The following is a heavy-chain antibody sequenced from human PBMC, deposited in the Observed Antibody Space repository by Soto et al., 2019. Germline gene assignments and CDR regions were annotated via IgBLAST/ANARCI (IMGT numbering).Heavy chain of an antibody. CDR3: AGGTGWLTDK. V-gene: IGHV3-7*04. J-gene: IGHJ4*02. D-gene: IGHD5-18*01. Sequence: EVYLVESGGDLVQPGRSLRLSCAASGFIFSDHWMNWVRQAPGKGLEWVANIKQDGSETKYVESVRGRFTISRDNAKNPLYLQMNTLRAEDTAVYYCAGGTGWLTDKWGQGTLVAVSS. CDR2: IKQDGSET. CDR1: GFIFSDHW.